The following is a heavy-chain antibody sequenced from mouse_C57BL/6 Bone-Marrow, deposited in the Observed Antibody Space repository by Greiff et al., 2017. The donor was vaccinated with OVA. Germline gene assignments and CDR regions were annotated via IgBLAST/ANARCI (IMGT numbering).Heavy chain of an antibody. Sequence: VKLMESGPGLVQPSQSLSITCTVSGFSLTSYGVHWVRQPPGKGLEWLGVLWSGGSTDYNAAFISRLSISKDNSKSQVFFKMNSLQADDTAIYYCAKKDYEGLWYFDVWGTGTTVTVSS. CDR1: GFSLTSYG. CDR3: AKKDYEGLWYFDV. CDR2: LWSGGST. D-gene: IGHD2-4*01. V-gene: IGHV2-4*01. J-gene: IGHJ1*03.